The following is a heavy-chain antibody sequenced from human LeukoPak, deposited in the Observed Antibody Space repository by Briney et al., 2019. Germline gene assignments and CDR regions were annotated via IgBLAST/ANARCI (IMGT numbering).Heavy chain of an antibody. CDR3: ARGQASGGYYYYMDV. V-gene: IGHV4-34*01. J-gene: IGHJ6*03. D-gene: IGHD2-15*01. Sequence: SETLSLTCAVYGGSFSGYYWSWIRQPPGKWLEWIGEINHSGSTNYNPSLKSRVTISVDTSKNQFSLKLSSVTAADTAVYYCARGQASGGYYYYMDVWGKGTTVTVSS. CDR1: GGSFSGYY. CDR2: INHSGST.